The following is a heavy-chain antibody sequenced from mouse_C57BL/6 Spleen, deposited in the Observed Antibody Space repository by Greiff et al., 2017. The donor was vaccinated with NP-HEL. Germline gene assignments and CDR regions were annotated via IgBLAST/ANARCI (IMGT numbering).Heavy chain of an antibody. Sequence: EVQLHQSGPELVKPGASVKISCKASGYTFTDYYMNWVKQSHGKSLEWIGDINPNNGGTSYNQKFKGKATLTVDKSSSTAYMELRSLTSEDSAVYYCARSDDYAWFAYWGQGTLVTVSA. D-gene: IGHD2-4*01. CDR2: INPNNGGT. J-gene: IGHJ3*01. CDR3: ARSDDYAWFAY. V-gene: IGHV1-26*01. CDR1: GYTFTDYY.